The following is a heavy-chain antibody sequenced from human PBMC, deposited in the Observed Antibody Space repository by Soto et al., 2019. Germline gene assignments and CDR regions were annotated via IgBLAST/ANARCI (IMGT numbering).Heavy chain of an antibody. V-gene: IGHV1-69*06. J-gene: IGHJ6*02. CDR2: IIPIFGTA. CDR1: GGTFSSYS. Sequence: SVKVSCKASGGTFSSYSISWVRQAPGQGLEWMGGIIPIFGTANYAQKFQGRVTITADKSTSTAYMELSSLRSEDTAVYYCARDRYYDFWSGYYTNYYYGMDVWGQGTTVTVSS. D-gene: IGHD3-3*01. CDR3: ARDRYYDFWSGYYTNYYYGMDV.